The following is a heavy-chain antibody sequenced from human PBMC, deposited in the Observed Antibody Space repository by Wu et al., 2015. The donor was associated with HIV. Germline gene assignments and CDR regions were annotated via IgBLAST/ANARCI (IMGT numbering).Heavy chain of an antibody. CDR3: AGGGGRTAMDPFDF. CDR2: LIPMYGTA. Sequence: QVHLLQSGAEVKKSGSSVRVSCKASGATFNNYALSWVRQAPGQGLEWMGRLIPMYGTADYAQKFQGRVTITEDVSTNTAYMVVSSLTSDDTAIYYCAGGGGRTAMDPFDFWGQGTLVTVSS. V-gene: IGHV1-69*13. D-gene: IGHD5-18*01. CDR1: GATFNNYA. J-gene: IGHJ4*02.